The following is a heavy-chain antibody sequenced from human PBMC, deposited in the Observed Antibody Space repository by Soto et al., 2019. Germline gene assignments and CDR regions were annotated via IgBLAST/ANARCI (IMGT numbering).Heavy chain of an antibody. CDR3: ARVSGGYYYVSGGYSSRYWYFDL. D-gene: IGHD3-22*01. CDR1: GGSISNGDYY. V-gene: IGHV4-31*03. Sequence: QVQLQESGPGLVKPSQTLSLTCTGSGGSISNGDYYWSWIRQHPGKGLEWIGFIYYSVSTYYNPSLQSRITMSVDTSKNQFSLRLSSVTAADPAVYYCARVSGGYYYVSGGYSSRYWYFDLWRRGTLVTVSS. CDR2: IYYSVST. J-gene: IGHJ2*01.